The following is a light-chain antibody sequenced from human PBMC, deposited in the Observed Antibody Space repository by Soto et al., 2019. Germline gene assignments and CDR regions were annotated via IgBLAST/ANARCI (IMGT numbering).Light chain of an antibody. J-gene: IGLJ2*01. CDR1: SSDVGGYNY. CDR3: SSYAGSNNMI. V-gene: IGLV2-8*01. Sequence: QSALTQPPSASGSPGQSVTITCTGTSSDVGGYNYVSWYQQHPGKAPKLIIYEVNKWPSGVPDRFSGSNSGNTASLTVSGLQAEDEADYYCSSYAGSNNMIFGGGTKLTVL. CDR2: EVN.